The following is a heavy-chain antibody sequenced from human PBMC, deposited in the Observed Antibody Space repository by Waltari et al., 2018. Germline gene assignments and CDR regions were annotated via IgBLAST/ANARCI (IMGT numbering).Heavy chain of an antibody. J-gene: IGHJ5*02. Sequence: QVQLQESGPGLLTPSETVSLTCAVSGYSICSGSSWGWIGQPPGKVLEWIGSIYHSGSTYYNPSLKSRVTISVDTSKNQFSLKLSSVTAADTAVYYCAGYCSSTSCYMGNWFDPWGQGTLVTVSS. CDR1: GYSICSGSS. D-gene: IGHD2-2*02. V-gene: IGHV4-38-2*01. CDR3: AGYCSSTSCYMGNWFDP. CDR2: IYHSGST.